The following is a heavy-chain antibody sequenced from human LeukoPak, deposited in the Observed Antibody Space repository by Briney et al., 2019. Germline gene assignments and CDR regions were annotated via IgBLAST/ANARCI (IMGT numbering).Heavy chain of an antibody. D-gene: IGHD2-15*01. CDR3: AKDLRMRTPSPDAFDI. V-gene: IGHV3-23*01. Sequence: GGSLRLSCAASGFTFSDYAMSWVRQAPGKGLDWLSVISGGSSGSTYYADSVKGRFTISRDNSKNTLYLQMNSLRAEDTAVYYCAKDLRMRTPSPDAFDIWGQGTMVTVSS. J-gene: IGHJ3*02. CDR2: ISGGSSGST. CDR1: GFTFSDYA.